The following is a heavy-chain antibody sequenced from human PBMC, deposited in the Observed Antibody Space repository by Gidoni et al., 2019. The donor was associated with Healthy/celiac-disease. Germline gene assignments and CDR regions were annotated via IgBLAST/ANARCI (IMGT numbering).Heavy chain of an antibody. J-gene: IGHJ6*02. Sequence: QVQLQESGPGLVTPSQTLSLTCTVSGGSISSGSYYWRWIRQPAGKGLEWIGRIYTSGSTNYNPSLKSRVTISVDTSKNQFSLKLSSVTAADTAVYYCARESIGQSLDVWGQGTTVTVSS. CDR1: GGSISSGSYY. CDR3: ARESIGQSLDV. V-gene: IGHV4-61*02. CDR2: IYTSGST. D-gene: IGHD3-10*01.